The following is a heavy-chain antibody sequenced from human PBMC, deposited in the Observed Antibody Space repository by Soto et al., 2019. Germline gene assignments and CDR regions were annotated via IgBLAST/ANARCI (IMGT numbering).Heavy chain of an antibody. CDR2: ISGSGGST. V-gene: IGHV3-23*01. CDR3: AKRRGVVETPTTYYYYGMDV. D-gene: IGHD2-21*02. Sequence: GGSLRLSSAASGFTFGSYAMSWVRQTPGKGLDWVSTISGSGGSTYYADSMKGRFTISRDNSKEMLYLEMNSLRAEDTAVYYCAKRRGVVETPTTYYYYGMDVWGQGTTVTVSS. CDR1: GFTFGSYA. J-gene: IGHJ6*02.